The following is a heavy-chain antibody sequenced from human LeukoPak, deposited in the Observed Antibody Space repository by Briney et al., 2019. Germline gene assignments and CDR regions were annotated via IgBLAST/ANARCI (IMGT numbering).Heavy chain of an antibody. CDR1: GIIFSSFE. D-gene: IGHD4-17*01. CDR2: ISSSGNTI. J-gene: IGHJ5*02. V-gene: IGHV3-48*03. CDR3: ARGYRDYVDWFDP. Sequence: PGGSLRLSCAASGIIFSSFEMNWVRQAPGKGLEWVSYISSSGNTIYYADSVKGRFTISRDNAKNSVFLQMNSLTAEDTAVYYCARGYRDYVDWFDPWGQGTLVTVSS.